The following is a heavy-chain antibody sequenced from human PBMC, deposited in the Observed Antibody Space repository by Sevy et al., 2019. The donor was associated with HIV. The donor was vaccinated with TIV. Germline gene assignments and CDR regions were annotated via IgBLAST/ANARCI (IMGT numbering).Heavy chain of an antibody. CDR1: GGSISSYY. J-gene: IGHJ5*02. CDR3: ARDLESNWFDP. CDR2: IYYSGST. V-gene: IGHV4-59*01. D-gene: IGHD3-3*01. Sequence: SETLSLTYTVSGGSISSYYWSWIRQPPGKGLEWIGYIYYSGSTNYNPSLKSRVTISVDTSKNQFSLKLSSVTAADTAMYYCARDLESNWFDPWGQGTLVTVSS.